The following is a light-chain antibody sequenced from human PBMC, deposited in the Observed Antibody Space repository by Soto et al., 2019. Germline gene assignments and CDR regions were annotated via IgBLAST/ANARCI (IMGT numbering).Light chain of an antibody. CDR2: GAS. Sequence: ESVLTQSPGTLSLSRGERATLSCRASQSVSSSYLAWYQQKPGQAPRLLIYGASSRATGIPDRFSGSGSGTDFTLTISRLEPEDFAVYYCQQDGSSPLTFGGGTKVDNK. CDR1: QSVSSSY. J-gene: IGKJ4*01. CDR3: QQDGSSPLT. V-gene: IGKV3-20*01.